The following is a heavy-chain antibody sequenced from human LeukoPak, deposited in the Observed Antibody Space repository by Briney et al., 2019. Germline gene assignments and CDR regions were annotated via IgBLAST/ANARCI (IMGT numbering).Heavy chain of an antibody. CDR1: GFTFSTYN. J-gene: IGHJ4*02. CDR3: ARDYSSSWYYFDY. Sequence: GGSLRLSCAASGFTFSTYNMNWVRQAPGKGLEWVSSISSSSSYIYYADSVKGRFTISRDNAKNSLYLQMNSLRAEDTAVYYCARDYSSSWYYFDYWGQGTLVTVSS. D-gene: IGHD6-13*01. CDR2: ISSSSSYI. V-gene: IGHV3-21*01.